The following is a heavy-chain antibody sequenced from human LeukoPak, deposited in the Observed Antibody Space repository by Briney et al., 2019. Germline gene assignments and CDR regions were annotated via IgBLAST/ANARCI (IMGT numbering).Heavy chain of an antibody. J-gene: IGHJ4*02. V-gene: IGHV3-30*04. Sequence: GSLRLSRSTSGFTLRSYAMHWVRQAPGKGLEWVAVISYDGSNKYYADSVKGRFTISRDNSKNTLYLQMNSLRAEDTAVYYCAKDFSLRYFDWLCDYWGQGTLVTVSS. D-gene: IGHD3-9*01. CDR2: ISYDGSNK. CDR3: AKDFSLRYFDWLCDY. CDR1: GFTLRSYA.